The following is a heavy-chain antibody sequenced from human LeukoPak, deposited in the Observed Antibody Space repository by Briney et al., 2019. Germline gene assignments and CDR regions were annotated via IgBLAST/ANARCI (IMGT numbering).Heavy chain of an antibody. V-gene: IGHV1-2*02. CDR2: INPYNGGT. CDR3: ARNYDSSGYYYGDFDL. CDR1: GYTFTGYY. D-gene: IGHD3-22*01. Sequence: ASVKVSFKASGYTFTGYYLHWVRQAPGQGLELMGWINPYNGGTNFAQRFQGRVIMTRDTSISTTYMELSRLGSDDTAVYYCARNYDSSGYYYGDFDLWGQGTLVTVSS. J-gene: IGHJ4*02.